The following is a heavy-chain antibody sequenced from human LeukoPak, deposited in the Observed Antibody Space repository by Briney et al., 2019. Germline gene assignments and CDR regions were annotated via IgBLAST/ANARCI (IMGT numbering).Heavy chain of an antibody. CDR3: ARRDTAMVNFDY. CDR2: SIHSGTT. J-gene: IGHJ4*02. V-gene: IGHV4-34*12. Sequence: SETLSLTCAVYGGSFNGYYWSWIRQLPGKGLEWIGESIHSGTTNYNPSLKSRVTISVDTSKNQFSLKLSSVTAADTAVYYCARRDTAMVNFDYWGQGTLVTVSS. D-gene: IGHD5-18*01. CDR1: GGSFNGYY.